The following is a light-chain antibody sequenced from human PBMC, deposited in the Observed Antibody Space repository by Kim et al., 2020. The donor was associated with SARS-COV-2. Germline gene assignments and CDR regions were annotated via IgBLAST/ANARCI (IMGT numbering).Light chain of an antibody. V-gene: IGLV1-47*02. CDR1: SSNIGSNY. CDR2: SNN. CDR3: AAWDDSLSGWV. J-gene: IGLJ7*01. Sequence: QAVVTQPPSASGTPGQRVTISCSGSSSNIGSNYVYWYQQLPGTAPKHLIYSNNQRPSGVPDRFSGSKSGTSASLAISGLRSEDEADYYCAAWDDSLSGWVFGGGTQLTVL.